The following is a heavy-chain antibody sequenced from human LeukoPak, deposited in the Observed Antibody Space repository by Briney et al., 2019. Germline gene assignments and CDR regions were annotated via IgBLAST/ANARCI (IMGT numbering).Heavy chain of an antibody. V-gene: IGHV4-34*01. J-gene: IGHJ3*02. CDR2: INHSGST. Sequence: SETLSLTCAVYGGSFSGYYWSWIRQPPGKGLEWIGEINHSGSTNYNPSLKSRVTISVDTSKNQFSLKLSSVTAADTAVYYRARRIDAFDIWGQGTMVTVSS. CDR3: ARRIDAFDI. CDR1: GGSFSGYY.